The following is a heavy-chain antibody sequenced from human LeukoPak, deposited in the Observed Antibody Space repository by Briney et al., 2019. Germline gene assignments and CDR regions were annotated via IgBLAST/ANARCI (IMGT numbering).Heavy chain of an antibody. CDR1: GLTFSDYY. J-gene: IGHJ4*02. D-gene: IGHD2-21*02. CDR2: ISSSGSTI. Sequence: GGSLRLSCAASGLTFSDYYMSWIRQAPGKGLEWVSYISSSGSTIYYADSVKGRFTISRDNAKNSLYLQMNSLRAEDTAVYYCARVSSPRVVVTAPPDYWGQGTLVTVSS. CDR3: ARVSSPRVVVTAPPDY. V-gene: IGHV3-11*01.